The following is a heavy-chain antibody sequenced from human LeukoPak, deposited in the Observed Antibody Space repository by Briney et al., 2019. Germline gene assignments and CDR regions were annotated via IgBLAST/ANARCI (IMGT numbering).Heavy chain of an antibody. CDR2: ISGSGGST. J-gene: IGHJ4*02. D-gene: IGHD3-22*01. CDR3: AKDCYYDSSGYFNY. CDR1: GFTFSSYA. V-gene: IGHV3-23*01. Sequence: PGGSLRLSCAASGFTFSSYAMSWVRQAPGKGLEWVSAISGSGGSTYYADSVKGRFTISRDNSKNTLYLQMNSLRAEDTAVYWCAKDCYYDSSGYFNYWGQGTLVTVSS.